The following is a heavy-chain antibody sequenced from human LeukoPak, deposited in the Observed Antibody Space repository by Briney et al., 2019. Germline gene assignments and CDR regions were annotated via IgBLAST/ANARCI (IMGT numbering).Heavy chain of an antibody. V-gene: IGHV4-30-4*01. Sequence: KASETLSLTCTVSGGSISGGDYYWRWIRQPPGKGLEWIGYIYYSGSTYYNPSLKSRVTISVDTSKNQFSLKLSSVTAADTAVYYCARYCSSTSCYPQYYFDYWGQGTLVTVSS. CDR1: GGSISGGDYY. CDR2: IYYSGST. CDR3: ARYCSSTSCYPQYYFDY. J-gene: IGHJ4*02. D-gene: IGHD2-2*01.